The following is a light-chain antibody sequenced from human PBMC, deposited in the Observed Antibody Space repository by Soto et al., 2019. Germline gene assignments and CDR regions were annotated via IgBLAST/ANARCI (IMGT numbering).Light chain of an antibody. CDR2: GAS. V-gene: IGKV3-20*01. CDR3: QQYGSSHRT. CDR1: QSVSSSY. J-gene: IGKJ1*01. Sequence: EIVLTQSPGTLSLSPGERATLSCRASQSVSSSYLAWYQQKPGQAPRLLIYGASSRATGIPDRFSGSGSGTDFTLTISRLEPEDFAVYYCQQYGSSHRTLGQGTKVEIK.